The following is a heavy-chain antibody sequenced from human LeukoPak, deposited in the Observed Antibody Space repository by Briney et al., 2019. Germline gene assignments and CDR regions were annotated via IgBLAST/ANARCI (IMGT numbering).Heavy chain of an antibody. Sequence: GGSLRLSCAASGFTFGSYGTHWVRQAPGKGLEWVAFIRHDGSNKYYTDSVKGRFTISRDNSKSTLYLQMNSLRAEDTAVYYCAKDLYYYSGMDVWGQGTTVTVSS. V-gene: IGHV3-30*02. CDR3: AKDLYYYSGMDV. CDR2: IRHDGSNK. CDR1: GFTFGSYG. J-gene: IGHJ6*02.